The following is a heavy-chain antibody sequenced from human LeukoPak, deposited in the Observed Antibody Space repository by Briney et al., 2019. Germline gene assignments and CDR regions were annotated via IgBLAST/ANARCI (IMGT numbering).Heavy chain of an antibody. V-gene: IGHV4-61*02. CDR3: GGGYSYYRAFDI. Sequence: PSETLSLTCTVSGGSISSGSYYWSWIRQPAGKGLEWIGRIYTSGSTNYNPSLKSRVTISVDKSKNQFSLKLSSVTAADTAVYYCGGGYSYYRAFDIWGQGTMVTVSS. CDR1: GGSISSGSYY. D-gene: IGHD5-18*01. J-gene: IGHJ3*02. CDR2: IYTSGST.